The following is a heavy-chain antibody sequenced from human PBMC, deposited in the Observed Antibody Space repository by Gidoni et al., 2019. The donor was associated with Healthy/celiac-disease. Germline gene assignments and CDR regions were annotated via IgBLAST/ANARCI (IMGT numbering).Heavy chain of an antibody. J-gene: IGHJ4*02. Sequence: QVQLGQGGAEGKKPGDSVKVSCKAAGYTGPGYFMHGVRQAPGQGLEWMGRINPTSGGTTYAQEFPGRVTMTRDPSFSTASIELSRLGSDDTAVYYCASADERDTGELDSWGQGTLVTVSS. CDR1: GYTGPGYF. V-gene: IGHV1-2*06. CDR3: ASADERDTGELDS. CDR2: INPTSGGT. D-gene: IGHD5-18*01.